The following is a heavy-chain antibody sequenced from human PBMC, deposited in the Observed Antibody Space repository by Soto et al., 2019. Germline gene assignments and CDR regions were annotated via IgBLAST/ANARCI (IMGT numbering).Heavy chain of an antibody. J-gene: IGHJ4*02. Sequence: ASVKVSCKASGYTFTGYYMHWVRQAPGQGLEWMGWINPNSGGTNYAQKFQGRVTVTRDTSVSTAYMELSRLRSDDTAVYYCARGAVVPAAIEPTHYYYFDYWGQGTLVTVSS. CDR1: GYTFTGYY. D-gene: IGHD2-2*02. V-gene: IGHV1-2*02. CDR3: ARGAVVPAAIEPTHYYYFDY. CDR2: INPNSGGT.